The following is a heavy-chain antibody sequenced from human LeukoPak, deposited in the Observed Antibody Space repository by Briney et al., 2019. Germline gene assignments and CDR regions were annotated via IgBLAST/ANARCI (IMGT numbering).Heavy chain of an antibody. D-gene: IGHD2-21*02. CDR1: GFTVSSNY. CDR3: ARGVVVTRGWYFDL. V-gene: IGHV3-66*01. CDR2: IYSGGST. Sequence: PGGSLRLSCAASGFTVSSNYMTWVRQAPGKRLEGGSVIYSGGSTYYADSVKGRFTVSRDNPKNTPDLQMNSLRAEDTAVYYCARGVVVTRGWYFDLWGRGTLVTVSS. J-gene: IGHJ2*01.